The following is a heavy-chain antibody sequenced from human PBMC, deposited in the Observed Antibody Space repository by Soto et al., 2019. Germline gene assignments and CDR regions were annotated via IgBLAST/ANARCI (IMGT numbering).Heavy chain of an antibody. Sequence: ASVKVSCKASGYTFTSYYLHWVRQAPGQGLEWMGIINPSGDTTSYAQKFQGRVTMTRNTSISTAYMELSSLRSEDTAVYYCARVKSGSKTYYYGMDVWGQGTTVTVSS. CDR1: GYTFTSYY. V-gene: IGHV1-46*01. CDR2: INPSGDTT. J-gene: IGHJ6*02. D-gene: IGHD1-26*01. CDR3: ARVKSGSKTYYYGMDV.